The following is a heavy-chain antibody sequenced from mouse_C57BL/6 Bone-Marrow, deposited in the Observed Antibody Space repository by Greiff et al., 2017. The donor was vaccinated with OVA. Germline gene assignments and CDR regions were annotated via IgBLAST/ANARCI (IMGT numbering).Heavy chain of an antibody. CDR1: GISITTGNYR. V-gene: IGHV3-5*01. J-gene: IGHJ1*03. CDR2: IYYSGTI. D-gene: IGHD1-1*01. CDR3: ARDGGAYYYGSSPHWYFDV. Sequence: EVQRVESGPGLVKPSQTVFLTCTVTGISITTGNYRWSWLRQFPGNKLEWIGNIYYSGTITYNPSLTSRTTITRDTPKNQFFLEMNSLTAEDTATCYCARDGGAYYYGSSPHWYFDVWGTGTTVTVSS.